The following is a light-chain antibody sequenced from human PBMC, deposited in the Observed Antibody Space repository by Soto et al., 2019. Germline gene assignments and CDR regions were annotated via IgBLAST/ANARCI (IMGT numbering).Light chain of an antibody. CDR1: SSDVGDNDY. CDR3: CSYTSSTTPV. V-gene: IGLV2-14*01. Sequence: QSVLTQPASVSGSPGQSITISCTGSSSDVGDNDYVSWYQQHPGRAPRLMIHEVRNRPSGISHRFSGSRSGNTAYLTISGLQAEDEADYYCCSYTSSTTPVFGGGTKLTVL. CDR2: EVR. J-gene: IGLJ3*02.